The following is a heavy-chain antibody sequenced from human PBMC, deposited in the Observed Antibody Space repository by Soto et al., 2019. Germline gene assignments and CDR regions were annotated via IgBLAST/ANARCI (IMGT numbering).Heavy chain of an antibody. CDR2: VYSSGGT. Sequence: QVHLQQSGPGLVNPSETLSLTCTVSGGSMSSYYWTWIRQPAGKGLEWIGRVYSSGGTHYNPSLKCRCTISLDTSKNQFSLRLLSVTDADTAVYYCARGQRFSDWFDPWGQGTLVTVSS. CDR1: GGSMSSYY. D-gene: IGHD3-3*01. J-gene: IGHJ5*02. V-gene: IGHV4-4*07. CDR3: ARGQRFSDWFDP.